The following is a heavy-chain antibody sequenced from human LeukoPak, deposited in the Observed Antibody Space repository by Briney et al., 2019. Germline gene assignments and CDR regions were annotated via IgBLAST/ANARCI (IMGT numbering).Heavy chain of an antibody. J-gene: IGHJ3*02. Sequence: GGSLRLSCAASGFTFSNFGMHWVRQAPGKGLEWVAVISYDGSLKHYLDSVKGRFTISRGNSKSTLYLQMDSLRVEDTAVYYCAKKYSYGSGAGDALDIWGHGTLVTVSS. CDR3: AKKYSYGSGAGDALDI. CDR1: GFTFSNFG. CDR2: ISYDGSLK. V-gene: IGHV3-30*18. D-gene: IGHD3-10*01.